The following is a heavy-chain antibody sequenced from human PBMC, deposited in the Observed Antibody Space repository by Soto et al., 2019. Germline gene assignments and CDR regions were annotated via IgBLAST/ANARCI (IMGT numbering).Heavy chain of an antibody. Sequence: QITLKESGPALVKPTQTLTLTCTFSGFSFSTSGVSVAWIRQPPGKALEWLALIYWNDDKRYSPSLKSRLTITKDTSKKQVVLRMTDMDPVDTATYYCAHRPPSGLNSSWTYAYWGQGILIPVSS. CDR1: GFSFSTSGVS. D-gene: IGHD6-13*01. V-gene: IGHV2-5*01. J-gene: IGHJ4*02. CDR3: AHRPPSGLNSSWTYAY. CDR2: IYWNDDK.